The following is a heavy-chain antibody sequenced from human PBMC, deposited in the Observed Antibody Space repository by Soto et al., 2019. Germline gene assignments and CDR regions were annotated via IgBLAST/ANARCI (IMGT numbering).Heavy chain of an antibody. D-gene: IGHD3-9*01. CDR3: ARSGATGYYSTHYYGMDV. CDR1: GYTFNTYD. V-gene: IGHV1-8*01. J-gene: IGHJ6*02. CDR2: MNPESGAT. Sequence: VASVKVSCKASGYTFNTYDINWVRQATGQGLEWMGWMNPESGATGFARSFQGRITLTGNTSINTVYMEVSSLTNEDTAVYFCARSGATGYYSTHYYGMDVWGPGTTVTVSS.